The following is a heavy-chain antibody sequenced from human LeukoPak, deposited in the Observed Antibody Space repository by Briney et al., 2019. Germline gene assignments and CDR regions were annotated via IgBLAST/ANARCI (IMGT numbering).Heavy chain of an antibody. CDR1: GGSFSGYY. V-gene: IGHV4-34*01. J-gene: IGHJ4*02. D-gene: IGHD2-2*01. Sequence: SETLSLTCAVYGGSFSGYYWSWIRQPPGKGLEWIGEINHSGSTNYNPSLKSRVTISVDTSKNQFSLKLSSVTAADTAVYYCARAGFSMYHQWGQGTLVTVSS. CDR2: INHSGST. CDR3: ARAGFSMYHQ.